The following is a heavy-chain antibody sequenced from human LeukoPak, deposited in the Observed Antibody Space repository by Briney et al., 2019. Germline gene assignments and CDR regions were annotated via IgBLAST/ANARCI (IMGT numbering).Heavy chain of an antibody. CDR3: ARSPFSGDDDAFDI. J-gene: IGHJ3*02. CDR2: ITPFNGNT. CDR1: GYTFTYRY. V-gene: IGHV1-45*02. Sequence: GSSVKVSCKASGYTFTYRYLHWVRQAPGQALEWMGWITPFNGNTNYAQQFQDRVTITRDRSRNTVYMELNSLRFEDTAMYYCARSPFSGDDDAFDIWGQGAMVTVSS. D-gene: IGHD5-12*01.